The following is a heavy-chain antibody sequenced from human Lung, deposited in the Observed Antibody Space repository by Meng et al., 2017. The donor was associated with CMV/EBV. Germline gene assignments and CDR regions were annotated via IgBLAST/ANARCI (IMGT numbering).Heavy chain of an antibody. CDR1: GFIFSDHY. V-gene: IGHV3-72*01. Sequence: GESLKISCAGSGFIFSDHYIDWVRQAPGKGLEWVGRAANKANSYTTEYAASVKGRFTFSRDDSENLLYPQMNSLRSEDTAVYYCTRGHSGIHIYVFDIWGRGTLVSVSS. CDR2: AANKANSYTT. CDR3: TRGHSGIHIYVFDI. J-gene: IGHJ3*02. D-gene: IGHD1-26*01.